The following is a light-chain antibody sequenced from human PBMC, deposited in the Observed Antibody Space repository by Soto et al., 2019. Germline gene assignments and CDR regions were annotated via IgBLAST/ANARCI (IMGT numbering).Light chain of an antibody. Sequence: EIVLTQSPGTLSLSPGERATLSCRASQSVSSSYLAWYQQKPGQAPRLLIYGASSRATGIPDRFSGSGSGKDFDLTISRLEPEDFAVYYCQQYGSSPGTFGQGTKVEIK. CDR2: GAS. CDR1: QSVSSSY. J-gene: IGKJ1*01. CDR3: QQYGSSPGT. V-gene: IGKV3-20*01.